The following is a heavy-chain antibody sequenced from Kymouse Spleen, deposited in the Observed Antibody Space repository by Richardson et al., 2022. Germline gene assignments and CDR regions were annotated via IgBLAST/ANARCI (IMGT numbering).Heavy chain of an antibody. V-gene: IGHV3-9*01. CDR1: GFTFDDYA. CDR3: AKDWKTGTTFAFDI. D-gene: IGHD1-7*01. Sequence: EVQLVESGGGLVQPGRSLRLSCAASGFTFDDYAMHWVRQAPGKGLEWVSGISWNSGSIGYADSVKGRFTISRDNAKNSLYLQMNSLRAEDTALYYCAKDWKTGTTFAFDIWGQGTMVTVSS. CDR2: ISWNSGSI. J-gene: IGHJ3*02.